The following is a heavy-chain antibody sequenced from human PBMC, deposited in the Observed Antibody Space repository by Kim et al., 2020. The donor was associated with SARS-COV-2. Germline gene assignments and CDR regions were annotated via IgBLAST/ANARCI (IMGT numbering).Heavy chain of an antibody. CDR2: IYYSGST. D-gene: IGHD6-19*01. V-gene: IGHV4-39*01. CDR1: GGSISSSSYY. Sequence: SETLSLTCTVSGGSISSSSYYWGWIRQPPGKGLEWIGSIYYSGSTYYNPSHKSRVTISVDTSKYQFSLTLSSVTAADTAVYYCARRGIAVAGHIDYWGQGTLVTLSS. J-gene: IGHJ4*02. CDR3: ARRGIAVAGHIDY.